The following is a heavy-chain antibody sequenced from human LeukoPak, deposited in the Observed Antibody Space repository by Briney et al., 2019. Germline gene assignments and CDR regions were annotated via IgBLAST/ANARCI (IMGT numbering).Heavy chain of an antibody. D-gene: IGHD6-13*01. CDR2: INSDGSSR. V-gene: IGHV3-74*01. CDR1: GFTFSNYW. Sequence: GGSLRLSCAASGFTFSNYWMHWVRQAPGKGLVWVSRINSDGSSRNYADSVKGRFTISRDNAKNTLYLQMSSLRAEDTAVYYCASASTHRIAAGGDYWGQGTLVTVSS. CDR3: ASASTHRIAAGGDY. J-gene: IGHJ4*02.